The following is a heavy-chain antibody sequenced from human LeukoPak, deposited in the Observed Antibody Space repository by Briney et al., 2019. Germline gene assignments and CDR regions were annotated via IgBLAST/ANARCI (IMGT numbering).Heavy chain of an antibody. CDR3: AKLSLSGRSQSADY. Sequence: GGSLRLSCVASGLTFNSHSMSWVRQAPGMGLEWVSVVSTNGDVTFYADSVKGRFTISRDNSKNTLFLQMNSLRAEDAAVYYCAKLSLSGRSQSADYWGQGTLVTVSS. J-gene: IGHJ4*02. V-gene: IGHV3-23*01. CDR2: VSTNGDVT. D-gene: IGHD3-10*01. CDR1: GLTFNSHS.